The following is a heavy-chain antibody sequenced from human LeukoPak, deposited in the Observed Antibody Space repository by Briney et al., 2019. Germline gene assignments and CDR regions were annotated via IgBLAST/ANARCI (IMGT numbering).Heavy chain of an antibody. CDR3: ARDEVDYYDTSGYLGYYFDY. Sequence: SETLSLTCTVSGYSISSGYYWGWIRQPPGKGLEWIGSIYHSGSTYYNPSLKSRVTISVDTSKNQFSLKLSSVTATDTAVYYCARDEVDYYDTSGYLGYYFDYWGQGTLDTVSS. J-gene: IGHJ4*02. CDR1: GYSISSGYY. V-gene: IGHV4-38-2*02. CDR2: IYHSGST. D-gene: IGHD3-22*01.